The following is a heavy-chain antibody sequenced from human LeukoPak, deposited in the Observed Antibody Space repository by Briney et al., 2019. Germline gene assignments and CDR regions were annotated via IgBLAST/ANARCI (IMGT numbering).Heavy chain of an antibody. Sequence: VGSLRDSCVASGFTSISYGMHWVRQTPGKGVEWVAFIRYDGSNKYYADSVKGRFTISRDNSKNTLYLQMNSLRAEDTAVYYCAKWGQGVTYAFDYWGQGTLVTVSS. CDR2: IRYDGSNK. J-gene: IGHJ4*02. V-gene: IGHV3-30*02. D-gene: IGHD2-21*02. CDR3: AKWGQGVTYAFDY. CDR1: GFTSISYG.